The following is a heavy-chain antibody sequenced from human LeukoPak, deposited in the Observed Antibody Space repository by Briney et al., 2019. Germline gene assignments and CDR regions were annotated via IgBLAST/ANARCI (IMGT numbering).Heavy chain of an antibody. Sequence: SQTLSLTCAISGDSISSNSVAWNWIRQSPSRGLEWLGRTYYRSKWYSDYAVSIKGRITIKPDTSKNQFSLQLNSVTPEDTAVYYCARIGGDYSYGMDVWGQGTTVTVSS. CDR1: GDSISSNSVA. J-gene: IGHJ6*02. D-gene: IGHD2-21*01. CDR3: ARIGGDYSYGMDV. CDR2: TYYRSKWYS. V-gene: IGHV6-1*01.